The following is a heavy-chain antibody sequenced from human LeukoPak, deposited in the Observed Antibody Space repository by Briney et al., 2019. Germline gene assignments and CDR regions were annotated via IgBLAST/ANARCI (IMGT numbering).Heavy chain of an antibody. D-gene: IGHD3-16*01. J-gene: IGHJ4*02. CDR1: GFTFSSYW. CDR2: IHLDGRTT. CDR3: ARGGSPSDY. Sequence: PGGSLRLSCAASGFTFSSYWMHWVRQRPGKGLVWVSRIHLDGRTTNYADSVKGRFTISRDNAKNTLSLEMNSLRPEDTAVYYCARGGSPSDYWDRGTLVSVSS. V-gene: IGHV3-74*01.